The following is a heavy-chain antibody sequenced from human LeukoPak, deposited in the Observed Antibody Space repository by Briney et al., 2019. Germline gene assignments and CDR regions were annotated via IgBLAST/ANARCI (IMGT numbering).Heavy chain of an antibody. CDR3: TRASRGVAVVAATAY. J-gene: IGHJ4*02. V-gene: IGHV3-49*03. CDR1: GFTFGDYA. D-gene: IGHD2-15*01. Sequence: GGSLRLSCTASGFTFGDYAMSWFRQAPGKGLEWVGFIRSKAYGGTTEYAASVKGRFTISRDDSKSIAYLQMNSLKTEDTAVYYCTRASRGVAVVAATAYWGQGTLVTVSS. CDR2: IRSKAYGGTT.